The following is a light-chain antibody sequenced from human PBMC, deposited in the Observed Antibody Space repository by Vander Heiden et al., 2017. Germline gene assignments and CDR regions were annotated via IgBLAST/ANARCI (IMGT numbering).Light chain of an antibody. Sequence: DIVMPHSPYSLAASRGERATINCKSSQSVLYSSNNKNYLAWYQQKPGQPPKLLIYWASTRESGVPDRFSGSGSGTDFTLTISSLQAEDVAVYYCQQYYSTPLTFGGGTKVEIK. V-gene: IGKV4-1*01. CDR2: WAS. J-gene: IGKJ4*01. CDR3: QQYYSTPLT. CDR1: QSVLYSSNNKNY.